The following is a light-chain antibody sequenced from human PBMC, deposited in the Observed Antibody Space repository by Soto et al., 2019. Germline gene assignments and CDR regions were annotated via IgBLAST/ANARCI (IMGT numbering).Light chain of an antibody. Sequence: QSALTQPASVSGSPGQSITISCTGTSSDVGGYNYVSWYQQHPGKAPKLMIYEVSNRPSGVSNRFSGSKSGNTASLTISGLQSEDEADYYCVAWDDSLSGWVFGGGTQLTVL. CDR1: SSDVGGYNY. V-gene: IGLV2-14*01. CDR2: EVS. J-gene: IGLJ3*02. CDR3: VAWDDSLSGWV.